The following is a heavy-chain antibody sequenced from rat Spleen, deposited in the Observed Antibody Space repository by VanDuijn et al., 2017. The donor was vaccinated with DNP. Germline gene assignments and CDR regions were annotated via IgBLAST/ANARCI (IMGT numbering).Heavy chain of an antibody. Sequence: EVQLVESGGGLVQPGRSMTLSCAASGFTFSNYYMAWVRQAPAKGLEWVATISYNGSSTYYRDSVKGRFTISRDNAKSTLYLQMDSLRSEDTATYYCARRPGGLFDYWGQGVMVTVSS. CDR2: ISYNGSST. CDR1: GFTFSNYY. CDR3: ARRPGGLFDY. J-gene: IGHJ2*01. D-gene: IGHD1-11*01. V-gene: IGHV5-29*01.